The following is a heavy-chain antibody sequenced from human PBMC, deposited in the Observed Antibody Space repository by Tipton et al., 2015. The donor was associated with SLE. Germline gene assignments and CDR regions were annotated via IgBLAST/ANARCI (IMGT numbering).Heavy chain of an antibody. V-gene: IGHV1-46*01. CDR3: ALAYYYDSSGYY. Sequence: QSGPEVKKPGASVKVSCKASGYTFTSYYMHWVRQAPGQGLEWMGIINPSGGSTSYAQKFQGRVTMTRDTSTSTAYMELRSLRSDDTAVYYCALAYYYDSSGYYWGQGTLVTVSS. CDR2: INPSGGST. D-gene: IGHD3-22*01. J-gene: IGHJ4*02. CDR1: GYTFTSYY.